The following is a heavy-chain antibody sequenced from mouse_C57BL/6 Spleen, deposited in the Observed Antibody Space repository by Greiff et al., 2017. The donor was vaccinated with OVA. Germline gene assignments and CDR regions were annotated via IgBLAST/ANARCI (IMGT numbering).Heavy chain of an antibody. CDR1: GYSITSGYY. Sequence: EVKLMESGPGLVKPSQSLSLTCSVTGYSITSGYYWNWIRQFPGNKLEWMGYISYDGSNNYNPSLKNRISITRDTSKNQFFLKLKSVTTEDTATYYCARLDYYGSSVDYWGQGTTLTVSS. CDR2: ISYDGSN. V-gene: IGHV3-6*01. J-gene: IGHJ2*01. CDR3: ARLDYYGSSVDY. D-gene: IGHD1-1*01.